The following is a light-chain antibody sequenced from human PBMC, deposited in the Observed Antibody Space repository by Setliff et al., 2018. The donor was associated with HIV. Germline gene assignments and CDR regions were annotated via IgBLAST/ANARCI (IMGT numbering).Light chain of an antibody. CDR2: YDS. V-gene: IGLV3-21*04. CDR1: NIGGKS. Sequence: SSELTQPPSVSVAPGKTAKITCGGNNIGGKSIHWYQQKPGQAPVLVIYYDSDRPSGIPERFSGSNSGNTATLTISRVEAGDEADYYCQVWDTSSDHPYVFGTGTKGTVL. J-gene: IGLJ1*01. CDR3: QVWDTSSDHPYV.